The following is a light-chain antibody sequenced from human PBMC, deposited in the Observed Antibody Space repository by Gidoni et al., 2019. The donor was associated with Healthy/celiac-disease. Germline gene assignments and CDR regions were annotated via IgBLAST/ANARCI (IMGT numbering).Light chain of an antibody. CDR2: SNN. J-gene: IGLJ2*01. V-gene: IGLV1-44*01. CDR3: AAWDDSLNAVV. CDR1: SSNIGSNT. Sequence: QYVLTQPPSASGTPGPRVTISCSGSSSNIGSNTVNWYQQLPGTAPKLLIYSNNQRPSGVPDRFSGSKSGTSASLAISGLQSEDEADYYCAAWDDSLNAVVFGGGTKLTVL.